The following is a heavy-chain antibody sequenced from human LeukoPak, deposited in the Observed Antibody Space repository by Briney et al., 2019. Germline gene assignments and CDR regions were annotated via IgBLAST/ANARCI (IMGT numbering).Heavy chain of an antibody. V-gene: IGHV1-2*02. CDR2: INPNSGGT. J-gene: IGHJ5*02. Sequence: GASVKVSCKTSGYTFTSYGISWVRQAPGQGLEWMGWINPNSGGTNYAQKFQGRVTMTRDTSISTAYMELSRLRSDDTAVYYCARDRYRRGTAMVTHWFDPWGQGTLVTVSS. CDR1: GYTFTSYG. CDR3: ARDRYRRGTAMVTHWFDP. D-gene: IGHD5-18*01.